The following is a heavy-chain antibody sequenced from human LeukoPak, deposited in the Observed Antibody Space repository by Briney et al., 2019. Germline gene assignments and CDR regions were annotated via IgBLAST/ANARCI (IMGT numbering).Heavy chain of an antibody. CDR2: IVPIFGTT. V-gene: IGHV1-69*05. J-gene: IGHJ3*02. CDR3: ARDRGERGSSWSLPAHGFDI. CDR1: GGTFSSSA. Sequence: SVKVSCKASGGTFSSSAINWVRQAPGQGLEWMGRIVPIFGTTNYAQKFQGRVTITTDESTSTAYMELSSLRSEDTAVYYCARDRGERGSSWSLPAHGFDIWGQGTMVTVSS. D-gene: IGHD6-13*01.